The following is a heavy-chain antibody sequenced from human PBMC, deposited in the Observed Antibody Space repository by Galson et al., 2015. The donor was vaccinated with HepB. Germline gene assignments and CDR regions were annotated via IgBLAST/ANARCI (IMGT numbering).Heavy chain of an antibody. V-gene: IGHV3-30-3*01. CDR3: ARGLAARRDYFDY. CDR2: ISYDGSNK. CDR1: GFTFSSNA. D-gene: IGHD6-6*01. Sequence: SLRLSCAASGFTFSSNAMHWVRQAPGKGLEWVAVISYDGSNKYYADSVKGRFTISRDNSKNTLYLQMNSLRAEDTAVYYCARGLAARRDYFDYWGQGTLVTVSS. J-gene: IGHJ4*02.